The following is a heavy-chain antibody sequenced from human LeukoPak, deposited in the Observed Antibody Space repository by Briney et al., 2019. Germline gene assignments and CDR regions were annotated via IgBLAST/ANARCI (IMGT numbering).Heavy chain of an antibody. CDR2: FYKSGTT. CDR3: AGYLAGQPSGPNR. Sequence: SETLSLTCTISGASINSGFYWGWIRQPPGKGLEWMVSFYKSGTTYYNSSLKSRVSISIDTSKTQFSLKLNSVTAADTAVYYCAGYLAGQPSGPNRWGPGTLVTVSS. CDR1: GASINSGFY. J-gene: IGHJ5*02. D-gene: IGHD6-13*01. V-gene: IGHV4-38-2*02.